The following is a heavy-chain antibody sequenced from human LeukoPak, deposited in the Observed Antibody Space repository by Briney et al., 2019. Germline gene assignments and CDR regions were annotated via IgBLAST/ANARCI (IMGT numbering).Heavy chain of an antibody. Sequence: GASVKVSCKASGYTFTSYYMHWVRQAPGQGLEWMGWINPNSGGTNYAQKFQGRVTMTRDTSISTAYMELSRLRSDDTAVYYCARDRGYCSGGSCYDWFDPWGQGTLVTVSS. J-gene: IGHJ5*02. CDR2: INPNSGGT. D-gene: IGHD2-15*01. CDR3: ARDRGYCSGGSCYDWFDP. CDR1: GYTFTSYY. V-gene: IGHV1-2*02.